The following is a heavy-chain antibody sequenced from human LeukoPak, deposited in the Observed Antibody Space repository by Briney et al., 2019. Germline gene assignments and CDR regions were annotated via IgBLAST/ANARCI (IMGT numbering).Heavy chain of an antibody. CDR3: ARGCGGSAACYIIDY. J-gene: IGHJ4*02. V-gene: IGHV3-33*01. CDR1: GFTFSSHG. Sequence: GGSLRLSCAASGFTFSSHGMHWVRQAPGRGLEWITVIWNDGSNKNYVDSVKGRFIISRDNSKNTLYLQMNSLRAEDTAVYYCARGCGGSAACYIIDYWGQGTLVTVS. CDR2: IWNDGSNK. D-gene: IGHD2-15*01.